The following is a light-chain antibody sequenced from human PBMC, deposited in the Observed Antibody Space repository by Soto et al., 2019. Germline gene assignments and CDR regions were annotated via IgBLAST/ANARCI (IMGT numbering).Light chain of an antibody. Sequence: QSVLTEPASVSGSPGQSITVSCTGTSSDVGAYNYVSWYQQHPGKAPKLMIYEVSNRPSGVSNRFSGSKSGNTASLTISGLQAQDEADYYCCSLTTRDSHVFGTGTRSPS. CDR1: SSDVGAYNY. J-gene: IGLJ1*01. CDR2: EVS. CDR3: CSLTTRDSHV. V-gene: IGLV2-14*01.